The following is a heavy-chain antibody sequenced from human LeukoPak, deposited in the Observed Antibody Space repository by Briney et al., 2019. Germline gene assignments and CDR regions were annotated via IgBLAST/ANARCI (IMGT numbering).Heavy chain of an antibody. CDR3: ATDSCSSTSCYPTYYYYYMDV. V-gene: IGHV3-30*01. Sequence: GRSLRLSCAASGFTFSSYAMHWVRQAPGKGLEWVAVISYDGSNKYYADSVKGRFTISRDNSKNTLYLQMNSLRAEDTAVYYCATDSCSSTSCYPTYYYYYMDVWGKGTTVTVSS. D-gene: IGHD2-2*01. CDR1: GFTFSSYA. CDR2: ISYDGSNK. J-gene: IGHJ6*03.